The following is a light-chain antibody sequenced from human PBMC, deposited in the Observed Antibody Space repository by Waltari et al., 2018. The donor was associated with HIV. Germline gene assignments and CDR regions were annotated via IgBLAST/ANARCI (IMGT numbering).Light chain of an antibody. CDR2: KGS. J-gene: IGLJ2*01. CDR1: ALPKQY. V-gene: IGLV3-25*03. CDR3: QSAESSGIVV. Sequence: SYELTQPPSVSVSPGQTARITCSGDALPKQYAYWYQQKPGQAPVLVIYKGSGRPSGIPERFSGSRSGTTVTLTISAVQAEDEADYYCQSAESSGIVVFGGGTKLTVL.